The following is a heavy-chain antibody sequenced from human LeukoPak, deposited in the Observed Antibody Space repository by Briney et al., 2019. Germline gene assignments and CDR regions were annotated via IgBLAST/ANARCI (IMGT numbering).Heavy chain of an antibody. CDR1: GFTFSSYG. CDR2: IWYDGSNK. Sequence: PGGSLRLSCAASGFTFSSYGMHWVRHAPGKGLEWVAVIWYDGSNKYYADSVKGRFTISRDNSKNTLYLQMNSLRAEDTAVYYCASTSGWYEPIDYWGQGTLVTVSS. J-gene: IGHJ4*02. D-gene: IGHD6-19*01. V-gene: IGHV3-33*01. CDR3: ASTSGWYEPIDY.